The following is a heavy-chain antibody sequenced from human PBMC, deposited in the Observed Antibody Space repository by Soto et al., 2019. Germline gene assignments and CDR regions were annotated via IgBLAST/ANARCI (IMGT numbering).Heavy chain of an antibody. J-gene: IGHJ4*02. D-gene: IGHD4-17*01. CDR2: ISASGGST. V-gene: IGHV3-23*01. CDR1: GFTFSSYA. Sequence: GGSLRLSCAASGFTFSSYAMSWVRQAPGKGLEWVSTISASGGSTYYADSVKGRFTISRDNSKNTLYLQMNSLRAEDTAVYYCAKTTVSRAYYFDYWGQGTLVTVSS. CDR3: AKTTVSRAYYFDY.